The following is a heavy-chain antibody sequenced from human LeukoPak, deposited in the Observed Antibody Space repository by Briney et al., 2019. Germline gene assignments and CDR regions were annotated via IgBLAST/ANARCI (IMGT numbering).Heavy chain of an antibody. V-gene: IGHV4-4*07. J-gene: IGHJ5*02. CDR2: VYSDGVT. CDR3: ARISSGSSWYWFDP. D-gene: IGHD6-13*01. CDR1: GDSISNNC. Sequence: SETLSLTCTVSGDSISNNCWSWIRQPAGQGLEWIGRVYSDGVTRYNPSLKSRVTISVDMSNNRFSLTLNSATAADTAVYYCARISSGSSWYWFDPWGQGTLVTVSS.